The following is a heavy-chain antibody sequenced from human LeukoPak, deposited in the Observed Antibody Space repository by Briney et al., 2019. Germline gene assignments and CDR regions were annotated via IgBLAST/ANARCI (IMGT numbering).Heavy chain of an antibody. CDR1: GYTFTSYD. CDR3: ARVLGIVGATTGFNY. Sequence: ASVKVSCKASGYTFTSYDINWVRQATGQGIEWMGWMNPNSGNTGYAQKFQGRVTITRNTSISTAYMELSSLRSEDTAVYYCARVLGIVGATTGFNYWGQGTLVTVSS. CDR2: MNPNSGNT. V-gene: IGHV1-8*03. D-gene: IGHD1-26*01. J-gene: IGHJ4*02.